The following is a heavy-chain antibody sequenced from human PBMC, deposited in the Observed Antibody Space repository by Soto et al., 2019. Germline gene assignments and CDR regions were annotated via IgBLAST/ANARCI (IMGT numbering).Heavy chain of an antibody. CDR2: MNPYNGNT. CDR1: GYTFTSYE. D-gene: IGHD3-10*01. V-gene: IGHV1-8*01. J-gene: IGHJ4*02. Sequence: QVHLVQSGAEVKKPGASVKVSCRASGYTFTSYEINWVRQAPGQGLEWMGWMNPYNGNTAYAQNFQGRVTMTRNTSISTAYMELSSLRSEDTAVYYCARGPGDLGYFDYWGQGALVTVSS. CDR3: ARGPGDLGYFDY.